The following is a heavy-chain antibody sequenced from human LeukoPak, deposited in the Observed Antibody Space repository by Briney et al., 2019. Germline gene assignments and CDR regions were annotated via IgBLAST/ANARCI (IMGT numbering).Heavy chain of an antibody. CDR3: ARGHILVVTAIPTYYYGMDV. Sequence: ASVKVSCKASGYTFTSYYMHWVRQAPGQGLEWMGIINPSGGSTSYAQKFQGRVTMTRDTSTRTVYMELSSLRSEDTAVYYCARGHILVVTAIPTYYYGMDVWGQGTTVTVSS. V-gene: IGHV1-46*01. D-gene: IGHD2-21*02. J-gene: IGHJ6*02. CDR2: INPSGGST. CDR1: GYTFTSYY.